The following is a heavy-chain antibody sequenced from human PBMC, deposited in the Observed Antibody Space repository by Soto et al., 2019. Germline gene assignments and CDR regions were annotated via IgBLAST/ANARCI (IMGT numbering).Heavy chain of an antibody. CDR3: ARVGTMTVPPI. J-gene: IGHJ3*02. CDR2: ISYDGSNK. CDR1: GFTFSSYA. D-gene: IGHD3-22*01. V-gene: IGHV3-30-3*01. Sequence: QVQLVESGGGGVQPGRSLRLSCAASGFTFSSYAMHWVRQAPGKGLEWVAVISYDGSNKYYADSVKGRFTISRDNSKNTLYLQMNSLRAEDTAVYYCARVGTMTVPPIWGQGTMVTVSS.